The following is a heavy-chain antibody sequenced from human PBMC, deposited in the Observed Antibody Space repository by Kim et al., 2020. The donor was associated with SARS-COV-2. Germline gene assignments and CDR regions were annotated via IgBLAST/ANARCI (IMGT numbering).Heavy chain of an antibody. J-gene: IGHJ6*02. V-gene: IGHV3-23*03. CDR2: IYSGGSST. D-gene: IGHD6-13*01. CDR3: AKASGRLDSSSWDCYYGMDV. Sequence: GGSLRLSCAASGFTFSSYAMSWVRQAPGKGLEWVSVIYSGGSSTYYADSVKGRFTISRDNSKNTLYLQMNSLRAEDTAVYYCAKASGRLDSSSWDCYYGMDVWGQGTTVTVSS. CDR1: GFTFSSYA.